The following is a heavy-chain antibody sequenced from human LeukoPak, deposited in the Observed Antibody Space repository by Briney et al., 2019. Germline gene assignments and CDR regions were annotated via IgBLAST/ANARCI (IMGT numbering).Heavy chain of an antibody. J-gene: IGHJ4*02. V-gene: IGHV1-2*06. D-gene: IGHD4/OR15-4a*01. CDR2: ISPNSGAT. CDR3: ERDLWGWGSDYLDY. Sequence: ASVKVSCKASGYTFTDYDVHWVPRVPGQGLEWMGRISPNSGATNYAEKFRGRVTMARDTSINTVYMEMSSLRSDDTAVYYRERDLWGWGSDYLDYWGQGTLVTDPS. CDR1: GYTFTDYD.